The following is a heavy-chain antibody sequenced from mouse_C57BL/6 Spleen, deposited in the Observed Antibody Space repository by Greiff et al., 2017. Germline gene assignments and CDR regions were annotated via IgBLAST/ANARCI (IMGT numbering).Heavy chain of an antibody. CDR2: IWTGRGT. D-gene: IGHD1-1*01. CDR3: ASGSSYYFDY. Sequence: VKLQESGPGLVAPSQSLSITCTVSGFSLTSYAISWVRQPPGTGLEWLGVIWTGRGTNYNSALKSRLSISKDNSKSQVFLKMNSLQTDDTARYYCASGSSYYFDYWGQGTTLTVSS. CDR1: GFSLTSYA. J-gene: IGHJ2*01. V-gene: IGHV2-9-1*01.